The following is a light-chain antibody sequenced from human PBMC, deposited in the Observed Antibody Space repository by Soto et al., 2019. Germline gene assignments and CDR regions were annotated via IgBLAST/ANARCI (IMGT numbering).Light chain of an antibody. V-gene: IGLV2-14*01. CDR2: DVT. Sequence: QSVLTQPASVSGSPGPSITISCTGTSSDIGSYDYVSWYQQHPGKAPNLIIYDVTDRPSGVSNRFSGSKSGNTASLTISGLQAEDEADYYCSSFTSTSTRLFGSGTKVTVL. CDR3: SSFTSTSTRL. J-gene: IGLJ1*01. CDR1: SSDIGSYDY.